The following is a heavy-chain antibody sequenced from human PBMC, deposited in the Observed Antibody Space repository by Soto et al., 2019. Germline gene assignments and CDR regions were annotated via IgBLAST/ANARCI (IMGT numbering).Heavy chain of an antibody. V-gene: IGHV1-18*01. D-gene: IGHD1-20*01. Sequence: ASVKVSCKASGYTFTSYGISWVRQAPGQGLEWMGWISAYNGNTNYAQKLQGRVTMTTDTSTSTAYMELRSLRSDDTAVYCGARHARPYNWNDVGFDYWGQGTLVTVSS. J-gene: IGHJ4*02. CDR1: GYTFTSYG. CDR2: ISAYNGNT. CDR3: ARHARPYNWNDVGFDY.